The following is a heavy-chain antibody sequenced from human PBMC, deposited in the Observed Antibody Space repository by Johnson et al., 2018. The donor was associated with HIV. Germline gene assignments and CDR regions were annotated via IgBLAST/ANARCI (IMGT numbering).Heavy chain of an antibody. J-gene: IGHJ3*02. CDR1: GFTFSTYA. V-gene: IGHV3-64*01. D-gene: IGHD3-22*01. CDR3: ARRFYDSSGAGFDI. Sequence: VQLVESGGGLVQPGGSLRLSCAASGFTFSTYAIHWVRQAPGKGLEYVSAISNNGGSTYYANSVKGRFTISRDNSKNTLYLQMGSLRAEDMAVYYCARRFYDSSGAGFDIWCQGTMVTVSS. CDR2: ISNNGGST.